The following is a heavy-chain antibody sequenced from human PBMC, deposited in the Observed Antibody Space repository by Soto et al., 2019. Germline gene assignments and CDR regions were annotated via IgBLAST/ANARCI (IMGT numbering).Heavy chain of an antibody. V-gene: IGHV4-61*01. CDR1: GGSVSSGSYY. J-gene: IGHJ4*02. CDR2: IYYSGST. CDR3: ARDRAGYSGSYYVRCDY. D-gene: IGHD1-26*01. Sequence: QVQLQESGPGLVKPSETLSLTCTVSGGSVSSGSYYWSWIRQPPGKGLEWIGYIYYSGSTNYNPSLKSRVTISVDTAKNQFSLKLSSVTAADTAVYYCARDRAGYSGSYYVRCDYWGQGTLVTVSS.